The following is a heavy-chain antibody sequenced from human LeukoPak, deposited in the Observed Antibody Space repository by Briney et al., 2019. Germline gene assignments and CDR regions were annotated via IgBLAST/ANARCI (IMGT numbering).Heavy chain of an antibody. CDR3: AKDILSFLRFTGHP. Sequence: GGSLRLSCAASGFTFSSYGMHWVRQAPGKGLEWVAFIRYDGSNKYYADSVKGRFTISRDNSKNTLYLQMNSLRAEDTAVYYCAKDILSFLRFTGHPWGQGTLVTVSS. J-gene: IGHJ5*02. D-gene: IGHD3-3*01. CDR2: IRYDGSNK. V-gene: IGHV3-30*02. CDR1: GFTFSSYG.